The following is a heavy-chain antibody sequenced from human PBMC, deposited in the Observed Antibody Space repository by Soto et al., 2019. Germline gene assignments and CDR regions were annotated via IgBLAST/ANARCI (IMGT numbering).Heavy chain of an antibody. CDR1: GFTFSSYG. J-gene: IGHJ4*02. CDR2: ISYDGSNK. CDR3: AKGFSSGWYKTRSNFDY. D-gene: IGHD6-19*01. Sequence: PGGSLRLSCAASGFTFSSYGMHWVCQAPGKGLEWVAVISYDGSNKYYADSVKGRFTISRDNFKNTLYLQMNSLRAEDTAVYYCAKGFSSGWYKTRSNFDYWGQGTLVTVSS. V-gene: IGHV3-30*18.